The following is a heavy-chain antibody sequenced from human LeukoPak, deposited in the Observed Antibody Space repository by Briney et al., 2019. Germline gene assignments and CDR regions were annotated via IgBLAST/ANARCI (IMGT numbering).Heavy chain of an antibody. V-gene: IGHV4-4*07. D-gene: IGHD3-10*01. CDR3: AKSNGYGLVDI. Sequence: SETLSLTCTVSGGSITSYYWSWIRQPAGKGLEWIGRIYPSGSTNYNPSLKSRVTISVDTSKNQFSLKLNSVTAADTAVYYCAKSNGYGLVDIWGQGTMVTVSS. CDR2: IYPSGST. CDR1: GGSITSYY. J-gene: IGHJ3*02.